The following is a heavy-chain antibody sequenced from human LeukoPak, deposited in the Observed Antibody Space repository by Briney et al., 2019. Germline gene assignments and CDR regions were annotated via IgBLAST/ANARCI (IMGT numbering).Heavy chain of an antibody. J-gene: IGHJ6*03. CDR1: GYTFTGYY. D-gene: IGHD2-15*01. CDR3: ARERDLCSGGSCYYSGYYYYYMDV. CDR2: INPNSGGT. Sequence: ASVKVSCKASGYTFTGYYMHWVRQAPGQGLEWMGWINPNSGGTNYAQKFQGRVTMTRDTSISTAYMELSRLRSDDTAVYYCARERDLCSGGSCYYSGYYYYYMDVWGKGTTVTVSS. V-gene: IGHV1-2*02.